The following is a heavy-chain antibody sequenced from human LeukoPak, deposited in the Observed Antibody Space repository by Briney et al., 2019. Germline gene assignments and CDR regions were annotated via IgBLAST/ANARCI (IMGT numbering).Heavy chain of an antibody. CDR3: AKDAAAYSSGGYFDY. D-gene: IGHD6-19*01. Sequence: PGGSLRLSCAASGFTFSSYWMSWVRQAPGKGLEWVAVIWYDGSNKYYADSVKGRFTISRDNSKNTLYLQMNSLRAEDTAVYYCAKDAAAYSSGGYFDYWGQGTLVTVSS. CDR2: IWYDGSNK. J-gene: IGHJ4*02. V-gene: IGHV3-33*06. CDR1: GFTFSSYW.